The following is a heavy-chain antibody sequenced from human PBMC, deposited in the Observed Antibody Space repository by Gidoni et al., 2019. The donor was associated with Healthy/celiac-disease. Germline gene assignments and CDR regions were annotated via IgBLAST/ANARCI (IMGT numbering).Heavy chain of an antibody. CDR3: ARIRGGSYGNSDY. V-gene: IGHV4-34*01. Sequence: QVQLQQWGAGLLKPSETLSLTCAVYGGSFSGYYWSWIRQPPGKGLEWIGEINHSGRTNYNPSLKSRVTISVDTSKNQFSLKLSSVTAADTAVYYCARIRGGSYGNSDYWGQGTLVTVSS. D-gene: IGHD1-26*01. J-gene: IGHJ4*02. CDR2: INHSGRT. CDR1: GGSFSGYY.